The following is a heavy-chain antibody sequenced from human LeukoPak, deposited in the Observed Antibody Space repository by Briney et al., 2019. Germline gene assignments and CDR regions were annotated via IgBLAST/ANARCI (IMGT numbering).Heavy chain of an antibody. J-gene: IGHJ4*02. V-gene: IGHV1-69*05. CDR1: GYSFTSYA. CDR2: IIPIFGTA. CDR3: ARDQVSVAVAGSFDY. D-gene: IGHD6-19*01. Sequence: SVKVSCKASGYSFTSYAISWVRQAPGQGLEWMGRIIPIFGTANYAQKFQGRVTITTDESTSTAYMELSSLRSEDTAVYYCARDQVSVAVAGSFDYWGQGTLVTVSS.